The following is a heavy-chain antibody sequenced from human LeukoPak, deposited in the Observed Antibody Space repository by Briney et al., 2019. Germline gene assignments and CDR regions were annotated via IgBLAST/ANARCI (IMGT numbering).Heavy chain of an antibody. CDR3: AKEAGVVTRLRACDI. J-gene: IGHJ3*02. CDR2: IRYDGSNK. CDR1: GFTFSSYG. Sequence: QSGGSLRLSCAASGFTFSSYGMHWVRQAPGKGLEWVAFIRYDGSNKYYADSVKGRFTISRDNSKNTLYLQMNSLRAEDTAIYYCAKEAGVVTRLRACDIWGQGTLVTVSS. V-gene: IGHV3-30*02. D-gene: IGHD3-10*01.